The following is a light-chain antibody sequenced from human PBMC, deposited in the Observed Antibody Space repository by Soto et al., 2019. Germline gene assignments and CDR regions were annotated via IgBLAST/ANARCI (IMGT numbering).Light chain of an antibody. Sequence: QSVLTQPAAVSGSPGQSITIACTGTSSDVGGYHYVSWYQQHPGKAPTLMISDVSNRPSGVSNRFSGSKSGNTAPLTISGLQTEDEAVYYWRSYTYSTTYVFGTGSKVTVL. V-gene: IGLV2-14*01. J-gene: IGLJ1*01. CDR1: SSDVGGYHY. CDR2: DVS. CDR3: RSYTYSTTYV.